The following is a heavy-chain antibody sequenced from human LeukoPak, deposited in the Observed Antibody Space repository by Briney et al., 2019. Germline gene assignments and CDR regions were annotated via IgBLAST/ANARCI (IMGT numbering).Heavy chain of an antibody. J-gene: IGHJ3*02. CDR3: ARDKSVLRYFDWPYDAFDN. V-gene: IGHV1-2*02. CDR1: GYTFTSYY. Sequence: GASVKVSCKASGYTFTSYYMHWVRQAPGQGLEWMGWINPNSGGTNYAQKFQGRVTMTRDTSISTAYMELSRLRSDDTAVYYCARDKSVLRYFDWPYDAFDNWGQGTMVTVSS. CDR2: INPNSGGT. D-gene: IGHD3-9*01.